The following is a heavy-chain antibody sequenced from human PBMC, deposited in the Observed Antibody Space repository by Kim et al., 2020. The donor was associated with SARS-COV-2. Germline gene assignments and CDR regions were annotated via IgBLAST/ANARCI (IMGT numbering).Heavy chain of an antibody. D-gene: IGHD3-10*01. J-gene: IGHJ4*02. Sequence: GGSLRLSCAASGFTFSSYAMHWVRQAPGKGLEWVAVISYDGSNKYYADSVKDRFTISRDNSKNTLYLQMNSLRAEDTAVYYCARDHGSGSYRTFDYWGQGTLVTVS. CDR1: GFTFSSYA. V-gene: IGHV3-30-3*01. CDR2: ISYDGSNK. CDR3: ARDHGSGSYRTFDY.